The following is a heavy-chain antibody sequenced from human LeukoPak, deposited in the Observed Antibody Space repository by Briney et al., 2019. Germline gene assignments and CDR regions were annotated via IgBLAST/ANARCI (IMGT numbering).Heavy chain of an antibody. CDR1: GYSFTGYY. D-gene: IGHD1-14*01. CDR3: ARFLWRAGGFDY. Sequence: ASVTVSCNVSGYSFTGYYMHWVRQAPGQGLEWMGWINPNSGGTNYAQKFQGRVTMTRDTSISTAYMELSRLRSDDTAVYYCARFLWRAGGFDYWGQGTLVTVSS. CDR2: INPNSGGT. J-gene: IGHJ4*02. V-gene: IGHV1-2*02.